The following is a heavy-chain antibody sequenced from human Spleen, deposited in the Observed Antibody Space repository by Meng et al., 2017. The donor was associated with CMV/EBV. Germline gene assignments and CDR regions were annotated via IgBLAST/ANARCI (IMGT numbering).Heavy chain of an antibody. CDR2: ITSSGGYM. V-gene: IGHV3-21*04. J-gene: IGHJ6*02. D-gene: IGHD2-15*01. Sequence: GESLKISCAASGFIFSGYSMNWVRQAPGKGLEWVSSITSSGGYMYYADSVKGRFTISRDNAKNSLYLQMNSLRAEDTALYYCAKDESGGSFYYYGMDVWGQGTTVTVSS. CDR3: AKDESGGSFYYYGMDV. CDR1: GFIFSGYS.